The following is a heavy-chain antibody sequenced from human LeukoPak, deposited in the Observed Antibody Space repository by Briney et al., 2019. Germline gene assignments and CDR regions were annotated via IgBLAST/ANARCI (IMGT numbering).Heavy chain of an antibody. CDR2: ISYAGSNK. J-gene: IGHJ4*02. D-gene: IGHD5-18*01. V-gene: IGHV3-30*03. Sequence: GGSLRLSCAASGFTFSSYGMHWVRHAPGKGLEGVAVISYAGSNKYYADSLKSRLTISRDNSKNTLYLQMNSLRAEDTAVYYCLRVTQDQYYFDYWGQGTLVTVSS. CDR1: GFTFSSYG. CDR3: LRVTQDQYYFDY.